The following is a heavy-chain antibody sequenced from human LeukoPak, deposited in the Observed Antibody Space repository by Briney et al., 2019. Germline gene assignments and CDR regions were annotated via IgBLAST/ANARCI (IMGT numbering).Heavy chain of an antibody. CDR1: GFSVSGKF. Sequence: GGSLRLSCAASGFSVSGKFMSWVRQAPGKGLEWVSIIHYDGKIRHAGSVGGRFTIYRDDSENTLFLQMNSLRVDDTAVYFCASGDGYLQPYWGQGTLVTVSS. J-gene: IGHJ4*02. V-gene: IGHV3-53*01. D-gene: IGHD2-21*01. CDR2: IHYDGKI. CDR3: ASGDGYLQPY.